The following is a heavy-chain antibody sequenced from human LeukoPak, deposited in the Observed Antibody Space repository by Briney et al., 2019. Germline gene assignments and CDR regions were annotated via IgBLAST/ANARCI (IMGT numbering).Heavy chain of an antibody. CDR1: GFTFSSYS. J-gene: IGHJ4*02. V-gene: IGHV3-23*01. CDR2: ISGSGGRGGNT. Sequence: GGSLRLSCAASGFTFSSYSMSWVRQAPGKGLEWVSGISGSGGRGGNTYYADSVKGRFTISRDNSKNTLYLQMNSLRADDTAVYYCAKAGSIRFDYWGQGTLVTVSS. D-gene: IGHD3-3*02. CDR3: AKAGSIRFDY.